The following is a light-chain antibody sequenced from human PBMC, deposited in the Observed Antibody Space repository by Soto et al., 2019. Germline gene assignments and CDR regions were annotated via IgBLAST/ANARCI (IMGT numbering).Light chain of an antibody. CDR1: SSDVGGYNY. J-gene: IGLJ1*01. V-gene: IGLV2-14*03. CDR3: SSYTSSTTDV. CDR2: DVN. Sequence: QSALTQPASVSGSPGQSITISCTGTSSDVGGYNYVSWYQQHPGKAPKLMIYDVNDRPSGVSHRFSGSKSGNTASLSISGLQAEDEADYYCSSYTSSTTDVFGTGTKVTV.